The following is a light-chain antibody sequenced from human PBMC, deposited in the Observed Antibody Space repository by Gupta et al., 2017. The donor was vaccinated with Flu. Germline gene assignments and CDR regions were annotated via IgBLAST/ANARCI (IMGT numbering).Light chain of an antibody. J-gene: IGKJ2*01. CDR1: QSISIW. CDR2: KAS. Sequence: TCRANQSISIWLAWYQQKPGKAPKLLIYKASALESGVPSRFSGSGSGAEFTLTITGLQPDDFATYYCQQYNSYSYTFGQGTKLDIK. CDR3: QQYNSYSYT. V-gene: IGKV1-5*03.